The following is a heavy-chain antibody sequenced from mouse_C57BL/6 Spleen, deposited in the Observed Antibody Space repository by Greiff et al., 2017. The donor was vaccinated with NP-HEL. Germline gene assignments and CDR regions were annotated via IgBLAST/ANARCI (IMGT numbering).Heavy chain of an antibody. CDR2: IHPSDSDT. V-gene: IGHV1-74*01. Sequence: QIQQPGAELVKPGASVKVSCKASGYTFTSYWMHWVKQRPGQGLEWIGRIHPSDSDTNYNQKFKGKATLTVDKSSSTAYMQLSSLTSEDSAVYYCAHGSSYGWYFDVWGTGTTVTVSS. J-gene: IGHJ1*03. CDR3: AHGSSYGWYFDV. CDR1: GYTFTSYW. D-gene: IGHD1-1*01.